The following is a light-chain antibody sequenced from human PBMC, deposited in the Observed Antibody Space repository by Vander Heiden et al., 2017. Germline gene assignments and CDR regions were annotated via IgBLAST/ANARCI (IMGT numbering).Light chain of an antibody. J-gene: IGLJ2*01. Sequence: SYELTQPPSVSASTGQTASTTCSGDKWGDKYDCCDQQLPGQSPVRVIYDDNKRPSGIPERFSCSTSGNSATLTITGTQAGDEADDYCQAWDSSTADGVVFGGGTKLTVL. CDR1: KWGDKY. CDR2: DDN. CDR3: QAWDSSTADGVV. V-gene: IGLV3-1*01.